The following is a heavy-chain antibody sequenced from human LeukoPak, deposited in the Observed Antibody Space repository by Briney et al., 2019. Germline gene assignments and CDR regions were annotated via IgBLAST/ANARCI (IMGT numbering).Heavy chain of an antibody. V-gene: IGHV3-64D*06. Sequence: GGSLRLSCSVSGFTFSTYVMHRVRQAPGKGLEYVSAISSNGDNTYYADSVKGRFTISRDNSKNTLYLQMSSLRADDTAVYYCVRGTGYWGRGTLVTVSS. J-gene: IGHJ4*02. CDR3: VRGTGY. CDR2: ISSNGDNT. CDR1: GFTFSTYV.